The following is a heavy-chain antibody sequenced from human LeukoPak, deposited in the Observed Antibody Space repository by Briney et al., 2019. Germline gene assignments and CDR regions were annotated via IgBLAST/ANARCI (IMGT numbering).Heavy chain of an antibody. J-gene: IGHJ3*02. D-gene: IGHD2-15*01. CDR1: GFTFSSYW. V-gene: IGHV3-7*01. CDR2: IKEDGTEK. Sequence: GGSLRPSCAASGFTFSSYWMTWVRQAPGKGLEWVANIKEDGTEKYYVDSVKGRFTISRDNAKNSLYLQMDSLRAEDTAVYYCAMLYCSAGSCYTGLGNAFDIWGQGTMVTVSS. CDR3: AMLYCSAGSCYTGLGNAFDI.